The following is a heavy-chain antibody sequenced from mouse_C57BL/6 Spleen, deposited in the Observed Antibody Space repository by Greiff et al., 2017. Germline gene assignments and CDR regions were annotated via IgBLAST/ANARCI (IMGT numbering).Heavy chain of an antibody. D-gene: IGHD2-4*01. J-gene: IGHJ1*03. CDR2: IWSGGST. V-gene: IGHV2-2*01. CDR1: GFSLTSYG. Sequence: QVQLQQSGPGLVQPSQSLSITCTVSGFSLTSYGVHWVRQSPGKGLEWLGVIWSGGSTDYNAAFISRLSISKDNSKSQVFFKMNSLQADDTAIYYCARGLRGEWYFDVWGTGTTVTVSS. CDR3: ARGLRGEWYFDV.